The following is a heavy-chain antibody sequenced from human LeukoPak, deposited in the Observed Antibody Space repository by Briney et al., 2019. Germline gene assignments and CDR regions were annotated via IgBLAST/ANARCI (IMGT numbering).Heavy chain of an antibody. CDR3: ARDSPGTTFDH. D-gene: IGHD1-7*01. CDR1: GFTFSDYW. V-gene: IGHV3-7*01. Sequence: GGSLRLSCAASGFTFSDYWMSWVRQAPGKGLEWVGQIKEDGSEKYYADSVKGRFTISRDNARNPVYLQMNSLRAEDTAVYYCARDSPGTTFDHWGQGTLVTVSS. J-gene: IGHJ5*02. CDR2: IKEDGSEK.